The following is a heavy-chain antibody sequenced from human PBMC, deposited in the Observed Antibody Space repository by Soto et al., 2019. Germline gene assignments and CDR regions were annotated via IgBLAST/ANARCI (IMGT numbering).Heavy chain of an antibody. J-gene: IGHJ4*02. Sequence: GSLRLTCAASGFTFSTYSMTWVRQAPGKGLDWVSVFESGGSIYYADSVKGRFIISRDYAKNTVDLQMNSLRVEDTAVYYCARAGVTPHFFDYWGQGTLVTVSS. D-gene: IGHD3-3*02. CDR3: ARAGVTPHFFDY. CDR1: GFTFSTYS. V-gene: IGHV3-23*01. CDR2: FESGGSI.